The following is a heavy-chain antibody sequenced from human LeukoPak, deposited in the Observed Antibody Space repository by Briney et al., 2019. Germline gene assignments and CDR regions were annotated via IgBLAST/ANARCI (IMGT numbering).Heavy chain of an antibody. CDR1: GFTFESNY. Sequence: GGSLRLSCAASGFTFESNYMTWVRQAPGKGLEWVSVIYSDGSTYYADSVKGSFTISRDNSKNTLYLQMNSLRAEDTAVYYCARLGYCTGGSCPFDFWGQGILVTVSS. CDR3: ARLGYCTGGSCPFDF. J-gene: IGHJ4*02. D-gene: IGHD2-15*01. V-gene: IGHV3-66*01. CDR2: IYSDGST.